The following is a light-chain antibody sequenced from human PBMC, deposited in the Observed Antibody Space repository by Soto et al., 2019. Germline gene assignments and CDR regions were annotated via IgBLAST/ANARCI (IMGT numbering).Light chain of an antibody. CDR3: CSYAGSPWV. J-gene: IGLJ3*02. CDR2: EGS. V-gene: IGLV2-23*01. Sequence: QYALTQPASVSGSPGQSITISCTGTSSDVGSYNLVSWYQQHPGKAPKLMIYEGSKRPSGVSNRFSGSKSGNTASLTISGLQAEDEADYYCCSYAGSPWVFGGGTKLTVL. CDR1: SSDVGSYNL.